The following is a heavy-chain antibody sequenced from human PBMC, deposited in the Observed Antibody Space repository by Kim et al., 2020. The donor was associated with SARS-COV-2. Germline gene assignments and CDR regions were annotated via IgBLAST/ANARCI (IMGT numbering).Heavy chain of an antibody. CDR2: IYPGDSDT. CDR1: GYSFTSYW. CDR3: ARQMYYDILTGHNPFDY. J-gene: IGHJ4*02. Sequence: GESLKISCQGSGYSFTSYWIGWVRQMPGKGLEWMGIIYPGDSDTRYSPSFQGQVTISADKSISTAYLQWSSLKASDTAMYYCARQMYYDILTGHNPFDYWGQGTLVTVSS. V-gene: IGHV5-51*01. D-gene: IGHD3-9*01.